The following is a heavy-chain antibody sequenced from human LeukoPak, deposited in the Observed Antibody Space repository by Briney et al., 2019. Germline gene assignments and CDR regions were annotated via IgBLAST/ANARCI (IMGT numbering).Heavy chain of an antibody. CDR1: GYTFTGYY. D-gene: IGHD3-3*01. Sequence: GASVKVSCKASGYTFTGYYMHWVRQAPGHGLEWMGWINPNSGGTNYAQKFQGRVTMTRGTSISTAYMELSRLRSDDTAVYYCAREYYDFWSGYYLTFDYWGQGTLVTVSS. V-gene: IGHV1-2*02. J-gene: IGHJ4*02. CDR3: AREYYDFWSGYYLTFDY. CDR2: INPNSGGT.